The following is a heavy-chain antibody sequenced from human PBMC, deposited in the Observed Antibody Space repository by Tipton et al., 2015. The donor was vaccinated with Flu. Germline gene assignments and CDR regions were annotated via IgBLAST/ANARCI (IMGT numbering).Heavy chain of an antibody. CDR2: RYYSGTT. CDR3: ARDKSEVPGVLSN. V-gene: IGHV4-59*01. CDR1: GGSISSYY. J-gene: IGHJ1*01. D-gene: IGHD2-8*01. Sequence: TLSLTCTVSGGSISSYYWSWIRQPPGKGLEWIGHRYYSGTTIYNPSLNGRVTISADTSKNQFSLKLNSVTAADTAVYYCARDKSEVPGVLSNWGRGILVTVSS.